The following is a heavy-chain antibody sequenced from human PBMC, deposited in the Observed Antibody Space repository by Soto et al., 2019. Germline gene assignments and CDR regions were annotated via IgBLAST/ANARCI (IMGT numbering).Heavy chain of an antibody. CDR2: ISAYNGNT. J-gene: IGHJ6*02. CDR1: GYTFTSYG. CDR3: ARDRGEGRITIFGVVNKGMDV. V-gene: IGHV1-18*04. D-gene: IGHD3-3*01. Sequence: GASVKVSCKASGYTFTSYGISWVRQAPGQGLEWMGWISAYNGNTNYAQKLQGRDTMTTDTSTSTAYMELRSLRSDDTGVYYCARDRGEGRITIFGVVNKGMDVWGQGTTVTVSS.